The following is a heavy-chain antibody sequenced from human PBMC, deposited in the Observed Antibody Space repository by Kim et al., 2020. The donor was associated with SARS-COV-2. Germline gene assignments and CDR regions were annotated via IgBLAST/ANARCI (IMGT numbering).Heavy chain of an antibody. CDR1: GGTFSSYA. D-gene: IGHD3-10*01. J-gene: IGHJ6*03. CDR3: AGRSGRYPYYYYYMDV. Sequence: SVKVSCKASGGTFSSYAISWVRQAPGQGLEWMGRIIPILGIANYAQKFQGRVTITADKSTSTAYMELSSLRSEDTAVYYCAGRSGRYPYYYYYMDVWGKGTTVTVSS. CDR2: IIPILGIA. V-gene: IGHV1-69*04.